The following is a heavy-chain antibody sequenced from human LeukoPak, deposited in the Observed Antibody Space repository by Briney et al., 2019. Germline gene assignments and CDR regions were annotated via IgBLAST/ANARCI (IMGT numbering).Heavy chain of an antibody. CDR3: ARSSAYYDYVWGSYRPRYYFDY. J-gene: IGHJ4*02. CDR2: IYYSGST. V-gene: IGHV4-59*01. D-gene: IGHD3-16*01. Sequence: PSETLSLTCTVSGGSISSYYWSWIRQPPGKGLEWIGYIYYSGSTNYNPSLKSRVTISVDTSKSQFSLKLSSVTAADTAVYYCARSSAYYDYVWGSYRPRYYFDYWGQGTLVTVSS. CDR1: GGSISSYY.